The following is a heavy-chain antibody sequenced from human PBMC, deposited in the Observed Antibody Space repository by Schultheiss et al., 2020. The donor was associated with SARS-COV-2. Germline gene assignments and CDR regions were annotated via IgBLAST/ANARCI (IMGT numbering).Heavy chain of an antibody. CDR2: IFSNDEK. CDR1: GFSLSNPRMG. CDR3: ARIPPSSGHDDAFDI. J-gene: IGHJ3*02. Sequence: SGPTLVKPTETLTLTCTVSGFSLSNPRMGVSWIRQPPGKALEWLAHIFSNDEKSYSTSLKSRLTISKDTSKSQVVLTMTNMDPVDTATYYCARIPPSSGHDDAFDIWGQGTMVTVSS. D-gene: IGHD6-19*01. V-gene: IGHV2-26*01.